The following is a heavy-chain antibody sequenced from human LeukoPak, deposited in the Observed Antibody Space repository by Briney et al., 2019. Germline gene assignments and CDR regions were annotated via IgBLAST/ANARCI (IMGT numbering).Heavy chain of an antibody. V-gene: IGHV3-23*01. D-gene: IGHD3-16*01. CDR1: GFTFSSYA. CDR2: ISGSGVST. CDR3: AKALTLYSYVWGTPDAFDI. J-gene: IGHJ3*02. Sequence: GGSLRLSCAASGFTFSSYAMSWVRQAPGKGLEWVSAISGSGVSTYYADSVKGRFTISRDNSKNTLYLQMNSLRAEDTAVYYCAKALTLYSYVWGTPDAFDIWGQGTMVTVSS.